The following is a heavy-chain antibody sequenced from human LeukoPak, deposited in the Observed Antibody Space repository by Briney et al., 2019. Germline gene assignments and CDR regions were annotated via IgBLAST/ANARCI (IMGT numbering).Heavy chain of an antibody. CDR2: INPNSGGT. J-gene: IGHJ6*03. CDR3: ARVLGPLYYYYMDV. CDR1: GYTFTGYY. V-gene: IGHV1-2*02. Sequence: ASVKVSCKASGYTFTGYYMHWVRQAPGQGLEWMGWINPNSGGTNFAQKFQDRVTMTRDTSISTAYMELSRLRPDDTAVYYCARVLGPLYYYYMDVWGKGTTVTVSS.